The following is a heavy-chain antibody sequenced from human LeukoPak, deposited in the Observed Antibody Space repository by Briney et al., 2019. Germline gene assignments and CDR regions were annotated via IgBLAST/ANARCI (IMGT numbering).Heavy chain of an antibody. D-gene: IGHD6-6*01. CDR3: ARDLYSSSSGAFDI. CDR1: GFTFSSYA. J-gene: IGHJ3*02. V-gene: IGHV3-30-3*01. CDR2: ISYDGSNK. Sequence: GGSLRLSFAASGFTFSSYAMHWVRQAPGKGLEWVAVISYDGSNKYYADSVKGRFTISRDNSKNTLYLQMNSLRAEDTAVYYCARDLYSSSSGAFDIWGQGTMVTVSS.